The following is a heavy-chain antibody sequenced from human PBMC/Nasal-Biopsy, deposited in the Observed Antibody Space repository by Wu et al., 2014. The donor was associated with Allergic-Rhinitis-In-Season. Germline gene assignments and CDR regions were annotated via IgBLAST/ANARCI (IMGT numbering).Heavy chain of an antibody. V-gene: IGHV3-9*01. CDR2: ITWNSDLK. CDR1: GFPLRDYA. J-gene: IGHJ4*02. Sequence: LRLSCAASGFPLRDYAMHWVRQRPGKGLEWVAGITWNSDLKGYLGSVKGRFIISRDNAKNSLYLQMNGLRTEDTAFYYCASEFYFASGRSWNYWGQGTLVTVS. D-gene: IGHD3-10*01. CDR3: ASEFYFASGRSWNY.